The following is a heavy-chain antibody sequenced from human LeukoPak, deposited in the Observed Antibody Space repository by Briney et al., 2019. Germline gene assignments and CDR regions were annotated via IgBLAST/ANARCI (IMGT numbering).Heavy chain of an antibody. D-gene: IGHD7-27*01. V-gene: IGHV3-7*01. J-gene: IGHJ4*02. CDR3: ARGGPTGALDD. CDR1: GFTFDDYA. Sequence: PGRSLRLSCAASGFTFDDYAMHWVRQAPGKGREWVANINEDGSQKYYVDSVKGRFTISRDNAKNSLYLQMNSLRAEDTALYYCARGGPTGALDDWGQGTLLTVSS. CDR2: INEDGSQK.